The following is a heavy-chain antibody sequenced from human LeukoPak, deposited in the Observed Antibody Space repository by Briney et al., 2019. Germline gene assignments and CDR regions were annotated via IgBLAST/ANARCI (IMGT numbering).Heavy chain of an antibody. CDR1: GGSFSGYY. CDR2: INHSGST. D-gene: IGHD6-19*01. V-gene: IGHV4-34*01. Sequence: SETLSLTCAVYGGSFSGYYWSWIRQPLGKGLEWIGEINHSGSTNYNPSLKSRVTISVDTSKNQFSLKLSSVTAADTAVYYCARASAVADGSDYFDYWGQGTLVTVSS. J-gene: IGHJ4*02. CDR3: ARASAVADGSDYFDY.